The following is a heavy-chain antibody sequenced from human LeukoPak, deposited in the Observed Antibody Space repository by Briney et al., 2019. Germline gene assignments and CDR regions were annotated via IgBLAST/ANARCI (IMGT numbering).Heavy chain of an antibody. D-gene: IGHD3-9*01. Sequence: GGSLRPSCAASGFTFSSYWMSWVRQAPGKGLEWVANIKQDGSEKYYVDSVKGRFTISRDNAKNSLYLQMNSLRAEDTAVYYCARHAYDILTGGSFDYWGQGTLVTVSS. J-gene: IGHJ4*02. CDR3: ARHAYDILTGGSFDY. V-gene: IGHV3-7*03. CDR2: IKQDGSEK. CDR1: GFTFSSYW.